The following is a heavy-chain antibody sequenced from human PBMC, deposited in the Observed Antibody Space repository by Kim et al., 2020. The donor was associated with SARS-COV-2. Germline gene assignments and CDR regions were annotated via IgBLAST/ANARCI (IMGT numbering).Heavy chain of an antibody. CDR3: ARDQVTMVRGYYYGMDV. Sequence: ASVKVSCKASGYTFTSYGISWVRQAPGQGLEWMGWISAYNGNTNYAQKLQGRVTMTTDTSTSTAYMELRSLRSDDTAVYYCARDQVTMVRGYYYGMDVWGQGTTVTVSS. J-gene: IGHJ6*02. CDR1: GYTFTSYG. V-gene: IGHV1-18*04. CDR2: ISAYNGNT. D-gene: IGHD3-10*01.